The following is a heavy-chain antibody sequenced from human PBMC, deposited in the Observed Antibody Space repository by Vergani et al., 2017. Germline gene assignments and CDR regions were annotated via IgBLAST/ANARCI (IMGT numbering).Heavy chain of an antibody. Sequence: QVQLQESGPGLVKPSQTLSLTCTVSVSSISSGDYYWSWIRQPPGKGLEWIGYIYYSGSTYYNPSLKSRVTISVDTSKNQFSLKLSSVTAADTAVYYCARDLVSEGYYDSSGYGAVGYWGQGTLVTVSS. CDR3: ARDLVSEGYYDSSGYGAVGY. CDR2: IYYSGST. J-gene: IGHJ4*02. V-gene: IGHV4-30-4*08. CDR1: VSSISSGDYY. D-gene: IGHD3-22*01.